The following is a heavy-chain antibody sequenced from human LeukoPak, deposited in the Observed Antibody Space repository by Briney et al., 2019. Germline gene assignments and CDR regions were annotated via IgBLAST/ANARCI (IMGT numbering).Heavy chain of an antibody. CDR1: GGSICGYY. D-gene: IGHD2-15*01. CDR2: VDYSAST. Sequence: SETLSHTCTVSGGSICGYYWTWIRQPPGKGLEWVGYVDYSASTNYNPSLKSRVTISIDTSKNQFSLKLNSVTAADKAVYYCARLRGPKYYSYYMDVWGKGTTVTVSS. CDR3: ARLRGPKYYSYYMDV. V-gene: IGHV4-59*01. J-gene: IGHJ6*03.